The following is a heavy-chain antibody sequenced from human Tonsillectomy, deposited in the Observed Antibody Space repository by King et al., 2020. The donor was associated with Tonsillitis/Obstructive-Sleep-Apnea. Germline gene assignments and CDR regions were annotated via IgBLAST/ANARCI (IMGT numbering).Heavy chain of an antibody. CDR3: ARDTRKPRYCSSTSCSGYGMDV. CDR2: IYSGGST. CDR1: GFTVSSNY. Sequence: VQLVESGGGLIQPGGSLRLSCAASGFTVSSNYMSWVRQAPGKGLEWVSVIYSGGSTYYADSVKGRFTISRDNSKNTLYLQMNSLRAEDTAVYYCARDTRKPRYCSSTSCSGYGMDVWGQGTTVTVSS. J-gene: IGHJ6*02. D-gene: IGHD2-2*01. V-gene: IGHV3-53*01.